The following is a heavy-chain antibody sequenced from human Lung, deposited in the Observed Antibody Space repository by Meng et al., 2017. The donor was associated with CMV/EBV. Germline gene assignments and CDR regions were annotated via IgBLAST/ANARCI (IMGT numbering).Heavy chain of an antibody. CDR1: GFTFSSYW. CDR3: ARRPWGLEV. V-gene: IGHV3-7*01. J-gene: IGHJ6*02. Sequence: GEXXKISCAASGFTFSSYWMSWVRQAPGKGLEWVANINQDGSEKYYVDSVEGRFTISRDNAKDSLYLQMNALRAEDTAVYYCARRPWGLEVWGQGTTVTVSS. CDR2: INQDGSEK.